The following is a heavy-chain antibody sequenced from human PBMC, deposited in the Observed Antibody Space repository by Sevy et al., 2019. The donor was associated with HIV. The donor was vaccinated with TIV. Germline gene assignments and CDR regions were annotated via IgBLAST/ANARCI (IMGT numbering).Heavy chain of an antibody. CDR1: GYTLTELS. CDR2: FDPEDGET. D-gene: IGHD6-6*01. V-gene: IGHV1-24*01. J-gene: IGHJ6*02. CDR3: ATGVVAARFRAYYYYGMDV. Sequence: ASVKVSCKVSGYTLTELSMHWVRQAPGKGLEWMGGFDPEDGETIYAQKFQGRVTMTEDTSTDTAYMELSSLRSEETAVYYCATGVVAARFRAYYYYGMDVWGQGTTVTVSS.